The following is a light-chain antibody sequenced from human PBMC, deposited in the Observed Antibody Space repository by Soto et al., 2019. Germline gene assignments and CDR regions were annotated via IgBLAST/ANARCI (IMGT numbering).Light chain of an antibody. V-gene: IGKV1-39*01. CDR3: QQSFTTWT. Sequence: DIQMTQSPSSLSASVGDRVTITFRASQSVGNFLNWYQQKPGLPPKYLIYAASNLQSGVPSRFSGSGSGTDFTLTISNRQPEDFSTYYCQQSFTTWTFGQGTKVEVK. CDR1: QSVGNF. CDR2: AAS. J-gene: IGKJ1*01.